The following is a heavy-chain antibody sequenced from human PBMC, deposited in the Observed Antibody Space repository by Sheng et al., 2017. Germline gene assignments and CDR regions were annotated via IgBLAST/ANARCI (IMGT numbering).Heavy chain of an antibody. CDR2: INHSGST. Sequence: QVQLQQWGAGLLKPSETLSLTCAVYGGSFSGYYWSWIRQPPGKGLEWIGEINHSGSTNYNPSLKSRVTISVDTSKNQFSLKLSSVTAADTAVYYCARGCVLYSSSWYVGYYYGMDVWDQGP. CDR1: GGSFSGYY. V-gene: IGHV4-34*01. D-gene: IGHD6-13*01. CDR3: ARGCVLYSSSWYVGYYYGMDV. J-gene: IGHJ6*02.